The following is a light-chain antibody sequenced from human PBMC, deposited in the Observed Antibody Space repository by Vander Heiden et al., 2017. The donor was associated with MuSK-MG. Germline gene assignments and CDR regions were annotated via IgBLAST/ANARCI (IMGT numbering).Light chain of an antibody. CDR3: QQYDSSPLT. J-gene: IGKJ4*01. V-gene: IGKV4-1*01. Sequence: DIVMTQSPDSLAVSLGERATINCKSSQSVLYSSNNKNHLAWFQQKPGQPPKLLIYWASTRESGVPDRFSGSASGTDFTLTISSLQAEDVAVYYCQQYDSSPLTFGGGTKVEIK. CDR2: WAS. CDR1: QSVLYSSNNKNH.